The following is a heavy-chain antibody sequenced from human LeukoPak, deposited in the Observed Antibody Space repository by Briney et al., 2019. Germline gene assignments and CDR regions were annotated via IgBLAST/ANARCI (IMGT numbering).Heavy chain of an antibody. J-gene: IGHJ4*02. CDR2: IIPIFGTA. D-gene: IGHD5-18*01. CDR1: GYTFTSYY. CDR3: AAEVVLSGYSYGFDY. Sequence: SVKVSCTASGYTFTSYYMHWVRQAPGQGLEWMGGIIPIFGTANYAQKFQGRVTITADESTSTAYMELSSLRSEDTAVYYCAAEVVLSGYSYGFDYWGQGTLVTVSS. V-gene: IGHV1-69*13.